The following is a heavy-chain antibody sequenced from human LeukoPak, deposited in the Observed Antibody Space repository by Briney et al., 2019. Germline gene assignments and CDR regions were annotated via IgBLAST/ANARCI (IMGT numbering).Heavy chain of an antibody. CDR3: ARRRPYYDFWSGYYYYYYYMDV. D-gene: IGHD3-3*01. CDR1: GGSISSYY. Sequence: SETLSLTCTVSGGSISSYYWSWIRQPPGKGLEWIGYIYYSGSTNYNPSLKSRVTISVDTSKNQFSLKLSSVTAADTAVYYCARRRPYYDFWSGYYYYYYYMDVWGKGTTVTVSS. CDR2: IYYSGST. J-gene: IGHJ6*03. V-gene: IGHV4-59*08.